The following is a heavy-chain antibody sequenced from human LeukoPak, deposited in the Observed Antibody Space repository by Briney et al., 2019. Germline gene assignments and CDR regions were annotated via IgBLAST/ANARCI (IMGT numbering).Heavy chain of an antibody. D-gene: IGHD3-3*01. CDR2: IYYSGST. V-gene: IGHV4-39*01. CDR1: GGSISSSSYY. Sequence: SETLSLTCTVSGGSISSSSYYWGWIRQPPGKGLEWIGSIYYSGSTYYNPSLKSRVTISVDTSKNQFSLKLSSVTAADTAVYYCARSYYDFWSGSSSYYMDVWGKGTTVTVSS. CDR3: ARSYYDFWSGSSSYYMDV. J-gene: IGHJ6*03.